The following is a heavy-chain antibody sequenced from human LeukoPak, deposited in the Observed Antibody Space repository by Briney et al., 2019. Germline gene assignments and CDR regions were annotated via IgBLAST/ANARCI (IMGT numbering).Heavy chain of an antibody. D-gene: IGHD2-15*01. CDR2: INT. CDR1: GFTFRRYA. Sequence: GGSLRLSCAASGFTFRRYAMNWVRQAPGKGLEWISAINTYYADSVKGRFTISRDNSKNTLYLQMNSLRAEDTAVYYCARGGRFCSGGSCYNWFDPWGQGTLVTVSS. CDR3: ARGGRFCSGGSCYNWFDP. V-gene: IGHV3-23*01. J-gene: IGHJ5*02.